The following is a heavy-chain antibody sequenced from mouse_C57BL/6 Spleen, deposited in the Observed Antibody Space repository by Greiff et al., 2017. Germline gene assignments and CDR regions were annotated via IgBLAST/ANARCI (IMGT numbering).Heavy chain of an antibody. D-gene: IGHD2-3*01. CDR2: IYPRSGNT. CDR1: GYTFTSYG. Sequence: QVQLKESGAELARPGASVKLSCKASGYTFTSYGISWVKQRTGQGLEWIGEIYPRSGNTYYNEKFKGKATLTADKSSSTAYMELRSLTSEDSAVYLCARRDDHYYAMDYWGQGTSVTVSS. J-gene: IGHJ4*01. CDR3: ARRDDHYYAMDY. V-gene: IGHV1-81*01.